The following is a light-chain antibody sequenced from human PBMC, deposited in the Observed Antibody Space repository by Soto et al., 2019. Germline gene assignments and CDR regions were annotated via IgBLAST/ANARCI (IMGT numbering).Light chain of an antibody. CDR1: SSNIGSNS. CDR2: SNN. J-gene: IGLJ2*01. Sequence: QSVVTQPPSASGTPGQRVTISCSGSSSNIGSNSVNWYQQLPGTAPKLLIHSNNQRPSGVPDRFSGSKSGTSASLAISGLQSDDEADYHCAAWDDSLNGLVFGGGTKLTVL. V-gene: IGLV1-44*01. CDR3: AAWDDSLNGLV.